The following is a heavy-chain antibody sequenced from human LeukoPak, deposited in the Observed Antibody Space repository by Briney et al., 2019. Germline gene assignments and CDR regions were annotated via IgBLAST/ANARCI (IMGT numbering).Heavy chain of an antibody. CDR3: AQVAMGSGRYYTFHIDY. D-gene: IGHD3-10*01. CDR2: ISGSGGST. V-gene: IGHV3-23*01. Sequence: GGSLTLSCSASGFTFSSYAMSWVRQAPGKGLEGVSCISGSGGSTYYAASVKGRYTISRDNSKNTMYLQMNSLRAEETALCFCAQVAMGSGRYYTFHIDYWGQGTLVTVSS. J-gene: IGHJ4*02. CDR1: GFTFSSYA.